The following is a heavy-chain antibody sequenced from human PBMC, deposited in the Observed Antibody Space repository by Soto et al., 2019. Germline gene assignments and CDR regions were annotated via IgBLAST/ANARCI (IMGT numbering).Heavy chain of an antibody. Sequence: QVQLVQSGAEVKKPGSSVKVSCKDSGGTFSTYSLFWVRQAPGQGLEWMGRIIPMLGVRNYAQRFQDRVTITADKSTATVHRELSRLRSEDTALYYCTIGSWSGEVFDIWGQGTMVNVSS. J-gene: IGHJ3*02. CDR1: GGTFSTYS. V-gene: IGHV1-69*02. CDR2: IIPMLGVR. D-gene: IGHD2-21*01. CDR3: TIGSWSGEVFDI.